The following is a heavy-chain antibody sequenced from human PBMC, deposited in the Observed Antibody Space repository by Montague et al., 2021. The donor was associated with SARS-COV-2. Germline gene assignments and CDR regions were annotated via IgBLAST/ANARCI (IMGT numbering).Heavy chain of an antibody. CDR1: GGSISSGGYY. CDR2: IYYSGST. V-gene: IGHV4-31*03. Sequence: TLSLTCTVSGGSISSGGYYWSWIRQHPGKGLEWIGYIYYSGSTYYNPSLKSRVTISVDTSKNQFSLKLSSVTAADTAVYYCARGADWLTHYYYYGMDLWGQGTTVTVSS. CDR3: ARGADWLTHYYYYGMDL. D-gene: IGHD3-9*01. J-gene: IGHJ6*02.